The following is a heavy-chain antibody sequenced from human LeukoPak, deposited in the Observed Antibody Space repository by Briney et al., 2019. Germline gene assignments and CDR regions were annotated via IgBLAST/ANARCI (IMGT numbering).Heavy chain of an antibody. J-gene: IGHJ3*01. D-gene: IGHD5-18*01. CDR2: IDYSGST. V-gene: IGHV4-59*01. Sequence: SETLSLTFTVSGGSISSYYWSWIRQPPGKGLEWIGYIDYSGSTNYNPSLKSRVTISVDTSKNHFSLKLSSVTAADTAVYYCAGAGGYSYGWGQGTMVTVSS. CDR3: AGAGGYSYG. CDR1: GGSISSYY.